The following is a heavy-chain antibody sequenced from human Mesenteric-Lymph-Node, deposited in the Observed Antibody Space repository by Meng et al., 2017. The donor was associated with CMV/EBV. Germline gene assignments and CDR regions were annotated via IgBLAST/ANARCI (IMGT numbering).Heavy chain of an antibody. J-gene: IGHJ4*02. D-gene: IGHD3-3*01. CDR1: GYNFTNHW. V-gene: IGHV5-51*01. CDR2: IYPDDSDT. Sequence: GESLKISCQGSGYNFTNHWIGWVRQMPGKGLEWMAIIYPDDSDTRYSPPFHGQVTISADKSISTAYLQWSSLKASDTAMYYCARVNEDDFWSGYYDYWGQGTLVTVSS. CDR3: ARVNEDDFWSGYYDY.